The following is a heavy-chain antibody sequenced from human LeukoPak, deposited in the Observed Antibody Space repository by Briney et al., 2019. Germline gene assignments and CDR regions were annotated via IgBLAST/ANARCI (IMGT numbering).Heavy chain of an antibody. CDR1: GYTFTDYF. CDR2: IKPNSGDT. Sequence: ASVKVSCKASGYTFTDYFIHWVRQAPGQGLEWMGWIKPNSGDTKYAEKFQGRVTMTRDTSISTAYMELSRLISDDTVVYYCTRDWGPNSGNFHYDGFDIWGQGTMVTVSS. V-gene: IGHV1-2*02. CDR3: TRDWGPNSGNFHYDGFDI. D-gene: IGHD1-26*01. J-gene: IGHJ3*02.